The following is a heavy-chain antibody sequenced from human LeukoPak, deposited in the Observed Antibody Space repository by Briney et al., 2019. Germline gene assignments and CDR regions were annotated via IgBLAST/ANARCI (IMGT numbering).Heavy chain of an antibody. J-gene: IGHJ4*02. V-gene: IGHV4-59*01. CDR2: IYYSGST. D-gene: IGHD5-18*01. CDR3: ARGGVQLWLYVLDY. CDR1: GGSISSYY. Sequence: PSETLSLTCTVSGGSISSYYWSWIRQPPGKGLEWVGYIYYSGSTNYNPSLKSRVTISVDTSKNQFSLKLSSVTAADTAVYYCARGGVQLWLYVLDYRGQGTLVTVSS.